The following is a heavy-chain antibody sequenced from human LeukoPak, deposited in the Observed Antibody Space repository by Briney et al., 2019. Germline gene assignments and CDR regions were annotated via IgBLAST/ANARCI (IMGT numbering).Heavy chain of an antibody. CDR2: INPNSGGT. D-gene: IGHD2-15*01. CDR3: ARVPLGYCSGGSCYSDAFDI. Sequence: ASVKVSCKASGYTFTGYYMHWVRQAPGQGLEWMGWINPNSGGTNYAQKLQGRVTMTTDTSTSTAYMELRSLRSDDTAVYYCARVPLGYCSGGSCYSDAFDIWGQGTMVTVSS. V-gene: IGHV1-2*02. J-gene: IGHJ3*02. CDR1: GYTFTGYY.